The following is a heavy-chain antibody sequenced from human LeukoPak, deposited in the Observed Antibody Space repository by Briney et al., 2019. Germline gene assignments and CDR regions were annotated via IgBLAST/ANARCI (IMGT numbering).Heavy chain of an antibody. CDR3: ARQPYYDILTGYYNDGY. CDR1: GGSISSSSYY. V-gene: IGHV4-39*01. D-gene: IGHD3-9*01. CDR2: IYYSGST. Sequence: PSETLSLTCTVSGGSISSSSYYWGWIRQPPGKGLEWIGSIYYSGSTYYNPSLKSRVTISVDTSKNQFSLKLSSVTAADTAVYNCARQPYYDILTGYYNDGYWGQGTLVTVSS. J-gene: IGHJ4*02.